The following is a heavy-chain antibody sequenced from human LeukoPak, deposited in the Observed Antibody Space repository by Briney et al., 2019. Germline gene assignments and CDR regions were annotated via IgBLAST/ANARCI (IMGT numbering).Heavy chain of an antibody. V-gene: IGHV3-13*01. J-gene: IGHJ4*02. CDR1: GFTFSSYD. CDR3: ARASYGSGSYPLDY. Sequence: GGSLRLSCAASGFTFSSYDMHWVRQATGKGLEWVSAIGTAGDTYYPGSGKGRFTISRENAKNSLYLQMNSLRAGDTAVYYCARASYGSGSYPLDYWGQGTLVTVSS. D-gene: IGHD3-10*01. CDR2: IGTAGDT.